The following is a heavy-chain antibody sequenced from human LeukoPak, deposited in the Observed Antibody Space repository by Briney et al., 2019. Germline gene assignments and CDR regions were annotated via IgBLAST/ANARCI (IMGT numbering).Heavy chain of an antibody. CDR2: IYYSGST. CDR1: GGSISSYY. J-gene: IGHJ3*01. V-gene: IGHV4-59*01. D-gene: IGHD3-22*01. CDR3: ASSAYYYDSSGS. Sequence: SETLSLTCTVSGGSISSYYWSWIRQPPGKGLEWIGYIYYSGSTSYNPSPKSRVIISIDTSKNQFSLKLTSVTAADTAVYYCASSAYYYDSSGSWGQGTMVTVSS.